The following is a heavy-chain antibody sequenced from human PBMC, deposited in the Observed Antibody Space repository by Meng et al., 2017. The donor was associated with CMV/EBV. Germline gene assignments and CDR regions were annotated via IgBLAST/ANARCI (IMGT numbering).Heavy chain of an antibody. J-gene: IGHJ6*02. CDR2: INPSGGST. V-gene: IGHV1-46*01. CDR1: GYTFTSYY. Sequence: ASVKVSCKASGYTFTSYYMHWVRQAPGQGLEWMGIINPSGGSTSYAQKFQGRVTMTRDTSTSTVYMELSSLRSEDTAVYYCARDGVVLVVPAYYYGMDVWGQGTTVTVSS. CDR3: ARDGVVLVVPAYYYGMDV. D-gene: IGHD2-2*01.